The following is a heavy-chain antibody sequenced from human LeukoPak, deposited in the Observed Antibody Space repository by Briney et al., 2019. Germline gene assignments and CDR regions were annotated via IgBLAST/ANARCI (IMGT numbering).Heavy chain of an antibody. D-gene: IGHD6-19*01. V-gene: IGHV1-8*01. Sequence: ASVKVSCKASGYTFTSYDINWVRQATGQGLEWMGWTNPNSGNTGYAQKLQGRVTMTSNTSISTAYMELSSLRSEDTAVYYCARVFTSGWDYWGQGTLVTVSS. CDR1: GYTFTSYD. J-gene: IGHJ4*02. CDR2: TNPNSGNT. CDR3: ARVFTSGWDY.